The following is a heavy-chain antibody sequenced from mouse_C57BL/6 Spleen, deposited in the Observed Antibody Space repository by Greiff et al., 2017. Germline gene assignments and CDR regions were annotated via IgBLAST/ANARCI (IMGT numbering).Heavy chain of an antibody. CDR3: RWVYYASSYVEYFDV. V-gene: IGHV1-50*01. J-gene: IGHJ1*03. CDR2: IDPSDSYT. D-gene: IGHD1-1*01. CDR1: GYTFTSYW. Sequence: QVQLQQPGAELVKPGASVKLSCKASGYTFTSYWMQWVKQRPGQGLEWIGGIDPSDSYTNFNPKFNGTATLTVDTSSSTAYMQLSSLTSEDSAVYYSRWVYYASSYVEYFDVWGTGTTVTVSS.